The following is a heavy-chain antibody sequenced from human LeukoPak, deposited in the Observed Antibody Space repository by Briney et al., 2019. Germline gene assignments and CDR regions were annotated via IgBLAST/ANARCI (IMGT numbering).Heavy chain of an antibody. Sequence: SETLSLTCTVPGGSISTYFWSWLRQPPGKGLEWIGYIYYSGSTNYNPSLKSRVTISVDTSKNQFSLKLSSVTAANTAVYYCARSNSATYEAWFDPRGQGTLVTVSS. CDR2: IYYSGST. D-gene: IGHD1-26*01. J-gene: IGHJ5*02. CDR3: ARSNSATYEAWFDP. V-gene: IGHV4-59*01. CDR1: GGSISTYF.